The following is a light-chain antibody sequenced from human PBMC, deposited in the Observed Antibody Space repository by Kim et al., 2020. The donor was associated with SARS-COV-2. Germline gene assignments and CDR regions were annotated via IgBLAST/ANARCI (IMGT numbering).Light chain of an antibody. J-gene: IGKJ4*01. CDR1: QSVGGW. V-gene: IGKV1-5*03. CDR2: KAS. Sequence: ASVGDRGIITCRASQSVGGWLAWYQHKPGRAPKLLISKASTLQTGVPSRFSGTDSGTEFTLTISSLQPDDFATYYCQQYNNYPLTFGAGTKVDIK. CDR3: QQYNNYPLT.